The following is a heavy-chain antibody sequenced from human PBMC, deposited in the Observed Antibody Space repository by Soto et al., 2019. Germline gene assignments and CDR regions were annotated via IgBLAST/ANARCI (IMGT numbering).Heavy chain of an antibody. J-gene: IGHJ4*02. Sequence: GGSLRLSCAASGFTFSSYGMHWVRQAPGKGLEWVAAIWYDGSNKYYADSVKGRFTISRDNSKNTLYLQMNSLRAEDTAVYYCARDTNYYGSDYWGQGTLVTVSS. V-gene: IGHV3-33*01. CDR3: ARDTNYYGSDY. D-gene: IGHD3-10*01. CDR1: GFTFSSYG. CDR2: IWYDGSNK.